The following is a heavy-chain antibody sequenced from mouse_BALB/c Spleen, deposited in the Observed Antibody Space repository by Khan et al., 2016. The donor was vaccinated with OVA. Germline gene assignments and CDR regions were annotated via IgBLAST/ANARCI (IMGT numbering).Heavy chain of an antibody. CDR3: ATLGVYAMDY. CDR1: DFNIKGTY. J-gene: IGHJ4*01. V-gene: IGHV14-3*02. CDR2: IDPANGNT. Sequence: VQLKQSGAELVKPGASVKLSCTASDFNIKGTYIHWVKQRPEQGLEWIGTIDPANGNTKYDPKFQGKATITADTSSNPAYLQLSSLTSEDTAVYYCATLGVYAMDYWGQGTSVSVSS.